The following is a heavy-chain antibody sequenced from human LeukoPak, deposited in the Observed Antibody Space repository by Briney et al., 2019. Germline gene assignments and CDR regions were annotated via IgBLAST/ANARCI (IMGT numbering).Heavy chain of an antibody. J-gene: IGHJ4*02. CDR1: GFTFSSYA. V-gene: IGHV3-23*01. CDR2: ISGSGGST. D-gene: IGHD4-17*01. Sequence: GGSLRLSCAASGFTFSSYAMSWVRQAPGKGLEWVSAISGSGGSTYYADSVKGRFTISRDNAKNSPYLQMNSLRAEDTALYYCAKDIGNTVTTGGDFDYWGQGTLVTVSS. CDR3: AKDIGNTVTTGGDFDY.